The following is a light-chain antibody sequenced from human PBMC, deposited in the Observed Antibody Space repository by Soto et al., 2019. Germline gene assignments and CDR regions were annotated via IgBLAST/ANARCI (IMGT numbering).Light chain of an antibody. J-gene: IGKJ5*01. CDR3: QQRSNWSPIT. V-gene: IGKV3-11*01. CDR1: QSVSSY. Sequence: EIVLTQSPATLSLSPGERATLSCRASQSVSSYLAWYQQKPGQAPRLLIYDASNRATGIPARFSGSGPGTDFTPPTSSLEPEDFAVYYCQQRSNWSPITFGQGTRLEIK. CDR2: DAS.